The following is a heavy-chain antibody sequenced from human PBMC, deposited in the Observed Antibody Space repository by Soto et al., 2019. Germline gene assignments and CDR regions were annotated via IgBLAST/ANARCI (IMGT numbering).Heavy chain of an antibody. J-gene: IGHJ4*02. CDR2: IRSKTYGGTT. D-gene: IGHD3-22*01. Sequence: GGSLRLSCTASGFTFGDYAMSWFRQAPGKGLEWVGFIRSKTYGGTTEYAASVKGRFTISRDDSKSIAYLQMNSLKTEDTAVYYCARETNYYDSSGYYLLTYFDYWGQGTLVTVYS. V-gene: IGHV3-49*03. CDR1: GFTFGDYA. CDR3: ARETNYYDSSGYYLLTYFDY.